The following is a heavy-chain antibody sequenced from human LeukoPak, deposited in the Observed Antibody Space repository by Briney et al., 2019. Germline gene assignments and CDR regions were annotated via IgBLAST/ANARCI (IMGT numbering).Heavy chain of an antibody. V-gene: IGHV3-74*01. J-gene: IGHJ4*02. CDR3: AKGRDGSGSYYNSLDY. CDR2: ICPDGTVT. D-gene: IGHD3-10*01. Sequence: GGSLRLSCAASGFTFSTYCMHWVRQAPGKGPMWVSRICPDGTVTYNADSVKGRFTISRDTSKKTLYLKMNSLRVEDTALYYCAKGRDGSGSYYNSLDYWGQGTLVTVSS. CDR1: GFTFSTYC.